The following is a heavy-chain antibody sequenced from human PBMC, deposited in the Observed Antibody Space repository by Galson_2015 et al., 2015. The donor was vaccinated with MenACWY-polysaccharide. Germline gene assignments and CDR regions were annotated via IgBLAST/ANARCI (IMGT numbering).Heavy chain of an antibody. J-gene: IGHJ4*01. CDR1: GFTFSSYL. CDR2: IGTSSSTI. V-gene: IGHV3-48*01. CDR3: ARGYMVRGAYFDP. D-gene: IGHD3-10*01. Sequence: SLRLSCAVSGFTFSSYLMTWVRQAPGKGLEWVSYIGTSSSTISYADSVKGRFTISRDNAENSLYLQMNSLRVEDTAVYYCARGYMVRGAYFDPWGHGTLVTVSS.